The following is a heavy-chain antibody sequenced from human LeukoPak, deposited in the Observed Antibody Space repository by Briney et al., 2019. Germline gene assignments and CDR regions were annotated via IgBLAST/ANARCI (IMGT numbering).Heavy chain of an antibody. Sequence: GGSLRLSCAASGLTFSNYGMHWVRQAPGKGLEWVAVISYDGSKTYYADSVKGRFTISRDNSKNTLYLQMNSLTAEDTAVYSCAKDLRGGNSYGEGLDYWGQGTLVTVSS. D-gene: IGHD5-18*01. CDR2: ISYDGSKT. V-gene: IGHV3-30*18. J-gene: IGHJ4*02. CDR3: AKDLRGGNSYGEGLDY. CDR1: GLTFSNYG.